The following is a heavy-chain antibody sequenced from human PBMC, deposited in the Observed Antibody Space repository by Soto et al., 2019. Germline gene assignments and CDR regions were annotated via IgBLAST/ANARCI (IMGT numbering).Heavy chain of an antibody. D-gene: IGHD1-26*01. V-gene: IGHV4-4*07. CDR1: GGSIRRNY. CDR3: AREGASGFGMDV. J-gene: IGHJ6*02. Sequence: SETLSLTCNVSGGSIRRNYWSWIRQPAGKALEWIGRIYTSGTTNYNPSLKSRATMLIGTSKNQFSLILSSVTAADTGVYYCAREGASGFGMDVWGQGTTVTVSS. CDR2: IYTSGTT.